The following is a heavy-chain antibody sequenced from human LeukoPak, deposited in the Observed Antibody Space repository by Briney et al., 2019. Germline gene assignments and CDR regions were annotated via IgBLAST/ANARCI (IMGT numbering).Heavy chain of an antibody. V-gene: IGHV4-34*01. CDR1: GGSISSYY. D-gene: IGHD3-22*01. J-gene: IGHJ4*02. Sequence: PSETLSLTCTVSGGSISSYYWSWIRQPPGKGLEWIGEISHSGSANYSPSLKSRVTISVDTSKSQFSLKLNSVTAADTALYYCTRRVGTNPYYYDSSGYFDYWGQGTLVIVSS. CDR2: ISHSGSA. CDR3: TRRVGTNPYYYDSSGYFDY.